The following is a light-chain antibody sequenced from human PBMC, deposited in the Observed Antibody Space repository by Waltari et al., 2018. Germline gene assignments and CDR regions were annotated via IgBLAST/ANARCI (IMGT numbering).Light chain of an antibody. CDR2: GAS. Sequence: EIVLTQSPGTLSLSPGERATLSCRASQSVSSSYLAWYQQTPGQAPRLLIYGASSRATVIPDRFSGSWSGTDFTLTISRLEPEDFAVYYCQQYGSSPRLTFGGGTKVEIK. CDR1: QSVSSSY. V-gene: IGKV3-20*01. CDR3: QQYGSSPRLT. J-gene: IGKJ4*01.